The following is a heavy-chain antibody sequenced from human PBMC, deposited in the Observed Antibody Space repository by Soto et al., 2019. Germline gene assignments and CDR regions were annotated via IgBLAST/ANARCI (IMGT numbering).Heavy chain of an antibody. J-gene: IGHJ4*02. Sequence: GASVKVSCRASGYTFTSYAMHWVRQAPGQRLECMGWINAGNGNTKYPQKFHGRVNITRDTSASKAYMEMRSLTSEDKAVHYCEREPMVRGEHTEFEYWGQGTLVTVYS. CDR3: EREPMVRGEHTEFEY. CDR2: INAGNGNT. D-gene: IGHD3-10*01. V-gene: IGHV1-3*01. CDR1: GYTFTSYA.